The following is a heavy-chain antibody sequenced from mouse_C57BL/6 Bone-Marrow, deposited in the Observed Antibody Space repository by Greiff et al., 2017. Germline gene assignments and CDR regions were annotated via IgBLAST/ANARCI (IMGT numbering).Heavy chain of an antibody. CDR2: INPSSGYT. CDR1: GYTFTSYT. J-gene: IGHJ3*01. V-gene: IGHV1-4*01. D-gene: IGHD1-1*01. CDR3: ARRSTVPFAY. Sequence: QVQLQQSGAELARPGASVKMSCKASGYTFTSYTMHWVKQRPGQGLEWIGYINPSSGYTKYNQKFKGKATLTSDTSSSTAYLQLSSVTSEDSAIYFCARRSTVPFAYWGQGTLVTVSA.